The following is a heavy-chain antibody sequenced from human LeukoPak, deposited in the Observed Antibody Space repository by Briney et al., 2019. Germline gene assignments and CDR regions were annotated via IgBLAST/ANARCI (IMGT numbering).Heavy chain of an antibody. Sequence: GGSLRLSCAASGFTVSSNYMSWVRQAPGKGLEWVSVIYSGGSTYYADSVKGRFTISRDNSKNTLYLQMNSLRAEVTALYYCATSTVAKYDYWGQGTLVAVSS. J-gene: IGHJ4*02. D-gene: IGHD4-11*01. V-gene: IGHV3-53*01. CDR2: IYSGGST. CDR1: GFTVSSNY. CDR3: ATSTVAKYDY.